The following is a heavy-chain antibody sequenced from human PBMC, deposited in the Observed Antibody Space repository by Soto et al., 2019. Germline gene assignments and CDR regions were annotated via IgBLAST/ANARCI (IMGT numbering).Heavy chain of an antibody. CDR1: GGSINSGDYY. V-gene: IGHV4-30-4*01. D-gene: IGHD6-6*01. CDR2: IYYSGSI. CDR3: AREVGEVDYSSSSDAFDI. Sequence: QVQLQESGPGVVKPSQTLSLTCTVSGGSINSGDYYWSWIRQPPGKGLEWIAYIYYSGSIYYNPSPKSLVTLSSDTSKNQFSLKLDSVTAADTAVYYCAREVGEVDYSSSSDAFDIWGQGTMVTVSS. J-gene: IGHJ3*02.